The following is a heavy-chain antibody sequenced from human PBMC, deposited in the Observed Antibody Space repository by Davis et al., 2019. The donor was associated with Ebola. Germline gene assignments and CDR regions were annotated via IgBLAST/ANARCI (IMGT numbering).Heavy chain of an antibody. CDR1: GFTFSSYG. CDR2: IWYDGSNK. Sequence: GESLKISCAASGFTFSSYGMHWVRQAPGKGLEWVAVIWYDGSNKYYADSVKGRFTISRDNSKNTLYLQMNSPRAEDTAVYYCVCLDTAMPSGYWGQGTLVTVSS. CDR3: VCLDTAMPSGY. D-gene: IGHD5-18*01. J-gene: IGHJ4*02. V-gene: IGHV3-30*02.